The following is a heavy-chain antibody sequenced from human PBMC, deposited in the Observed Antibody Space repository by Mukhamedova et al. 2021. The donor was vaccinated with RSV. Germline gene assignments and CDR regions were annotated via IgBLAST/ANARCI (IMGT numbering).Heavy chain of an antibody. CDR2: IYHSGST. J-gene: IGHJ4*02. V-gene: IGHV4-4*02. Sequence: GKGLEWIGEIYHSGSTNYNPSLKSRVTISVDKSKNQFSLKLSSVTAADTAVYYCARGGAAAGKIYLDYWGQGTLVTASP. CDR3: ARGGAAAGKIYLDY. D-gene: IGHD6-13*01.